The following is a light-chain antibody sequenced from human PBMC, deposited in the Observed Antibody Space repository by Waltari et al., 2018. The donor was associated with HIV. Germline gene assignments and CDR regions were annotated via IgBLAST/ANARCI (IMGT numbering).Light chain of an antibody. CDR1: QSVSSN. J-gene: IGKJ1*01. V-gene: IGKV3-15*01. Sequence: EIVMTQSPATLSVSPGERATLSCRASQSVSSNLAWYQQKPGLAPRLLIYGASTRATGIPARFSGSGSGTEFTLTISGLQSEDFAVYYCQQYKNRPPWTFGQGTKVEIK. CDR3: QQYKNRPPWT. CDR2: GAS.